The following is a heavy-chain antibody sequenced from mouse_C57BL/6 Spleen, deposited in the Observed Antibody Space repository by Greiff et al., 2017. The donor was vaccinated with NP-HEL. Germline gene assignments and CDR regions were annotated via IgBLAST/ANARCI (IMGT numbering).Heavy chain of an antibody. CDR1: GYTFTSYW. J-gene: IGHJ3*01. Sequence: VQLQQPGAELVRPGSSVKLSCKASGYTFTSYWMDWVKQRPGQGLEWIGNIYPSDSETHYNQKFKDKATLTVDKSSSTASMQLSSLTSEDSAVYYCARKGNDGYYGFAYWGQGTLVTVSA. V-gene: IGHV1-61*01. CDR2: IYPSDSET. CDR3: ARKGNDGYYGFAY. D-gene: IGHD2-3*01.